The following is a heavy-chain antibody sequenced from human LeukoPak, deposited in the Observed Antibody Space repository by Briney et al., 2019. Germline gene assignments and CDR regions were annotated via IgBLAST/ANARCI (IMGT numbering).Heavy chain of an antibody. V-gene: IGHV4-39*01. Sequence: SETLSLTCTVSGGSISSSSYYWGWIRQPSGKGLEWTGSIYYSGSTYYNPSLKSRVTISVDTSKNQFSLKLSSVTAADTAVYYCASLCDFWSGYLPCDYWGQGTLVTVSS. CDR3: ASLCDFWSGYLPCDY. CDR1: GGSISSSSYY. J-gene: IGHJ4*02. D-gene: IGHD3-3*01. CDR2: IYYSGST.